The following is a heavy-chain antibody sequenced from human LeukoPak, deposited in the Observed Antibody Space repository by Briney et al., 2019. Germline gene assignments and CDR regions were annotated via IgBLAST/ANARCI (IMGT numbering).Heavy chain of an antibody. V-gene: IGHV1-69*05. CDR1: GGTFSSYA. J-gene: IGHJ4*02. D-gene: IGHD3-3*01. CDR2: IIPIFGTA. CDR3: ARDLSDFWSGFGF. Sequence: ASVKVSCKASGGTFSSYAISWVRQAPGQGLEWMGRIIPIFGTANYAQMFQGRVTITTDESTSTAYMELSSLRSEDTAVYYCARDLSDFWSGFGFWGQGTLVTVSS.